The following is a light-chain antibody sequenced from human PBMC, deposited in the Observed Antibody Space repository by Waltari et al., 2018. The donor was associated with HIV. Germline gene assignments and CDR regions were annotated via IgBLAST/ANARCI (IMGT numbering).Light chain of an antibody. CDR1: SSKIGAGYD. Sequence: QSVLTQPPSVSGAPGQRVTISCTGSSSKIGAGYDVHWYQQLPGTAPKLLIYGTSNRPSGVPDRFSGAKSGTSASLAITGVQAEDEADYYCQSYDSSLSGYVFGTGTKVTVL. V-gene: IGLV1-40*01. CDR2: GTS. CDR3: QSYDSSLSGYV. J-gene: IGLJ1*01.